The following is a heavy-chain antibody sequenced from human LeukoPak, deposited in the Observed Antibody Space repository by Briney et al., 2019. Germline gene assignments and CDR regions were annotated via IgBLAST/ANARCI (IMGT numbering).Heavy chain of an antibody. D-gene: IGHD3-3*01. CDR1: GFSFSSYS. CDR2: IRSKAYGGTT. V-gene: IGHV3-49*04. J-gene: IGHJ4*02. CDR3: SSSYYDFWSAY. Sequence: GSLRLSCIVSGFSFSSYSMHWVRQAPGKGLEWVGFIRSKAYGGTTEYAASVKGRFTISRDDSKSIAYLQMSSLRTEDTGVYYCSSSYYDFWSAYWGRGTLVTVPS.